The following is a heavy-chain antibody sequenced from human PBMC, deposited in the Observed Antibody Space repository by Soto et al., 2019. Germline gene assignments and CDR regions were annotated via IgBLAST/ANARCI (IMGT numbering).Heavy chain of an antibody. CDR2: ISYDGSNK. J-gene: IGHJ4*02. CDR1: GFTFSSYG. CDR3: AKGVGGYEIDY. D-gene: IGHD5-12*01. V-gene: IGHV3-30*18. Sequence: HPGGSLRLSCAASGFTFSSYGMHWVRQAPGKGLEWVAVISYDGSNKYYADSVKGRFTISRDNSKNTLYLQMNSLRAEDTAVYYCAKGVGGYEIDYWGQGTLVTVSS.